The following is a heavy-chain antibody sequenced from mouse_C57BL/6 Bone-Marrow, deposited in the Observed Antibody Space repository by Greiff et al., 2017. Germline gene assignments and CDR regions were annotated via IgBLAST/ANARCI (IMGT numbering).Heavy chain of an antibody. CDR1: CYTFTSYG. CDR2: IYPRSGNT. Sequence: QVQLKQSGAELARPGASVKLSCKASCYTFTSYGISWVKQRTGQGLEWIGEIYPRSGNTYYNEKFKGKATLTADKSSSTAYMELRSLTSEDSAVYFCASPYYYGSSYNYWGQGTTLTVSS. J-gene: IGHJ2*01. V-gene: IGHV1-81*01. D-gene: IGHD1-1*01. CDR3: ASPYYYGSSYNY.